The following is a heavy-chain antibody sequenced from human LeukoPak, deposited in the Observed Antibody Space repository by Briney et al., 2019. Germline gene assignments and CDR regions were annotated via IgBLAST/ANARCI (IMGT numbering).Heavy chain of an antibody. V-gene: IGHV4-34*01. CDR1: GGSFSGYY. Sequence: PSETLSLTCAVYGGSFSGYYWSWIRQPPGKGLEWIGEIYHSGSTNYNPSLKSRVTISVDKSKNQFSLKLSSVTAADTAVYYCARVRYSSGWYCDYWGQGTLVTVSS. CDR3: ARVRYSSGWYCDY. D-gene: IGHD6-19*01. J-gene: IGHJ4*02. CDR2: IYHSGST.